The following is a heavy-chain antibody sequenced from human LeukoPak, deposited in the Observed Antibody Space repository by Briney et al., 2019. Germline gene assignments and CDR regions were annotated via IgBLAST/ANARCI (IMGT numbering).Heavy chain of an antibody. J-gene: IGHJ4*02. V-gene: IGHV4-34*01. CDR3: ARSLSMATIYLGGDY. CDR1: GLSFSAYY. D-gene: IGHD5-24*01. Sequence: SETLSLTCAVYGLSFSAYYWSWLRQPPGKGLEWLGEINLGASTNYHPSLKSRVTISVDTSKNQFSLQLSSVSAADTAVYYWARSLSMATIYLGGDYWGQGTLVTVSS. CDR2: INLGAST.